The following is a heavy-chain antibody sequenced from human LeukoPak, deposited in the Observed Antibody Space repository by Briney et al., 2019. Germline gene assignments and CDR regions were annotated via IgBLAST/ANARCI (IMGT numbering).Heavy chain of an antibody. D-gene: IGHD1-26*01. Sequence: GASVKVSCKASGYTFTSYYMHWVRQAPGQGLEWMGLINPSGGSTSYAQKFQGRVTMTRDTSTSTVYMELSSLRSEDTAVYYCARGFRSNPPYYYYGMDVWGQGTTVTVSS. J-gene: IGHJ6*02. CDR3: ARGFRSNPPYYYYGMDV. CDR1: GYTFTSYY. CDR2: INPSGGST. V-gene: IGHV1-46*01.